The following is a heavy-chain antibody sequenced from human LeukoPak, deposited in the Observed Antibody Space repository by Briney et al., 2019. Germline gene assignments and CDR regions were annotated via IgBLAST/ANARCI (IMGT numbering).Heavy chain of an antibody. Sequence: GGSLRLSCEASGFTFSSYRMNWVRQGPGKGLEWVSSISSSSSYIYYADSVKGRFTISRDNAKNSLYLQMNSLRAEDTAVYYCAREVEGYCSGGSCYYPGFDYWGQGTLVTVSS. J-gene: IGHJ4*02. CDR2: ISSSSSYI. D-gene: IGHD2-15*01. CDR1: GFTFSSYR. V-gene: IGHV3-21*06. CDR3: AREVEGYCSGGSCYYPGFDY.